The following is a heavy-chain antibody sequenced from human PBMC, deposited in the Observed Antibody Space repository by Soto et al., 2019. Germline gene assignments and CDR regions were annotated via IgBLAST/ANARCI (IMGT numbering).Heavy chain of an antibody. D-gene: IGHD6-19*01. J-gene: IGHJ4*02. CDR1: GGSISGSSYY. Sequence: ALETLSLTCTVFGGSISGSSYYWGWIRQPPGKGLEWIGSIYYRGSTDYNPSLKSRVTISVDTSKNQFSLKLSSVTAADTAVYYCARHTGIAVAADYWGQGTLVTVSS. CDR2: IYYRGST. CDR3: ARHTGIAVAADY. V-gene: IGHV4-39*01.